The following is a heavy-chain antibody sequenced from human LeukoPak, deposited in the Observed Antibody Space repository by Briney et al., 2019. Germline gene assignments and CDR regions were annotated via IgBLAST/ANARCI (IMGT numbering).Heavy chain of an antibody. D-gene: IGHD5-12*01. J-gene: IGHJ4*02. CDR1: GYSISSGYY. V-gene: IGHV4-38-2*02. Sequence: SETLSLTCTVSGYSISSGYYWDWIRQPPGKGLEWIGSIYYSGSTYYNPSLKSRVTISVDTSKNQFSLKLSSVTAADTAVYYCASHSGGYAYWGQGTLVTVSS. CDR2: IYYSGST. CDR3: ASHSGGYAY.